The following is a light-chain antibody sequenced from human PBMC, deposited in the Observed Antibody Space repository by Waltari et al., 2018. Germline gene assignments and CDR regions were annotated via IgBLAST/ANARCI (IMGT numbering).Light chain of an antibody. CDR3: QHYDVWRT. J-gene: IGKJ1*01. Sequence: EIVMTQSPATLSVSPGERAILSCRASQSVSSNLAWYQQKPGQAPRLLIYGASTRAAGITARFSGSGSDTEFTLTINTLQSEDFAVYYCQHYDVWRTFGQGTKVEIK. CDR1: QSVSSN. V-gene: IGKV3-15*01. CDR2: GAS.